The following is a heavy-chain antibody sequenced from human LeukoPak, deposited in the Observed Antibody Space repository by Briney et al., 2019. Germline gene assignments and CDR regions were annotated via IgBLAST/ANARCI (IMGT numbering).Heavy chain of an antibody. CDR1: GFTFGSYW. J-gene: IGHJ4*02. V-gene: IGHV3-7*01. Sequence: GSLRLSCAASGFTFGSYWMTWVRQAPGKGLEWVANIKQDESEKYYVDSVRGRFTISRDNAKNSLYLQMNSLRAEDTAVYYCARAGPRYYDYWGQGTLVTVSS. D-gene: IGHD3-10*01. CDR3: ARAGPRYYDY. CDR2: IKQDESEK.